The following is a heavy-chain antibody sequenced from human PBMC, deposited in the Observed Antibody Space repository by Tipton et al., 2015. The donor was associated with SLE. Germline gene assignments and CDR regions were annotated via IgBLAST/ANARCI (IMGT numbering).Heavy chain of an antibody. J-gene: IGHJ4*02. Sequence: TLSLTCTVSGDSISSYYWSWIRQPPGKGLEWIGYIYYRGSTNYNPSLKSRVTISVDTSKNQFSLKLSSVTAADTAVYYCASGGKRRPVLAPAVEVWGQGTLVTVSS. CDR3: ASGGKRRPVLAPAVEV. CDR2: IYYRGST. V-gene: IGHV4-59*01. CDR1: GDSISSYY. D-gene: IGHD2-15*01.